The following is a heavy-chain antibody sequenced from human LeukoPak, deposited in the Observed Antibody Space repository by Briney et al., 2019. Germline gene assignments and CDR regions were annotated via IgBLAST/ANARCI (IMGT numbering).Heavy chain of an antibody. D-gene: IGHD3-10*01. V-gene: IGHV3-7*01. Sequence: GGSLRLSCAASGFTFSSYWMSWVRQAPGKGLEWVANIKQDGSEKYYVDSVKGRFTISRDNAKNSLYLQMNILRAADTTVYYRAIDNVNYYGSGSYYDYWGQGTLVTVSS. CDR2: IKQDGSEK. J-gene: IGHJ4*02. CDR1: GFTFSSYW. CDR3: AIDNVNYYGSGSYYDY.